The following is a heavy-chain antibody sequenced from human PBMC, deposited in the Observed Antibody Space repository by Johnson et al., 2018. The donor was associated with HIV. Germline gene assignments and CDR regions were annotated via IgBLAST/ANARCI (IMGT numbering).Heavy chain of an antibody. CDR2: ISYDGSNK. CDR1: GFTFSNYW. CDR3: TTGVFHAFDM. V-gene: IGHV3-30*03. D-gene: IGHD1-1*01. Sequence: HVQLVESGGDLVKPGGSLRLSCKVSGFTFSNYWMHWVRQAPGKGLECVAVISYDGSNKYYADSVKGRFTISRDNSKNMVYLQMNSLRVEDTALYYCTTGVFHAFDMWGQGTMVTVSS. J-gene: IGHJ3*02.